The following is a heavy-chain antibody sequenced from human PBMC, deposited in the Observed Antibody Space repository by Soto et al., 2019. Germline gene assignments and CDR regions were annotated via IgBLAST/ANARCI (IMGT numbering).Heavy chain of an antibody. J-gene: IGHJ6*02. CDR2: ISSSGSTI. D-gene: IGHD3-10*01. CDR1: GFTFSDYY. CDR3: SSLYGSGSYYYYYYGMDV. V-gene: IGHV3-11*01. Sequence: QVQLVESGGGLVKPGGSLRLSCAASGFTFSDYYMSWIRQAPGKGLELVSYISSSGSTIYYADSVKGRFTIYRDNAKNSLYLQMNSLRAEDTAVYYCSSLYGSGSYYYYYYGMDVWGQGTTVTVSS.